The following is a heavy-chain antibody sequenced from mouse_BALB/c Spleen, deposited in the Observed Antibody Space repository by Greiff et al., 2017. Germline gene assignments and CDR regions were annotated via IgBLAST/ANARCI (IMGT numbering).Heavy chain of an antibody. CDR2: ISYSGST. J-gene: IGHJ1*01. CDR1: GDSITSGY. V-gene: IGHV3-8*02. Sequence: EVQRVESGPSLVKPSQTLSLTCSVTGDSITSGYWNWIRKFPGNKLEYMGYISYSGSTYYNPSLKSRISITRDTSKNQYYLQLNSVTTEDTATYYCARGYYGNYASYWYFDVWGAGTTVTVSS. D-gene: IGHD2-1*01. CDR3: ARGYYGNYASYWYFDV.